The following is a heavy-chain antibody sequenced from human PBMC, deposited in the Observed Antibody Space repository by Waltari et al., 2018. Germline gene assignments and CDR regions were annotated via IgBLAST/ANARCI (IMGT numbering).Heavy chain of an antibody. CDR1: GFTFSSYS. CDR3: ARFRKGFWIDY. J-gene: IGHJ4*02. D-gene: IGHD3-3*01. Sequence: EVQLVESGGGLVKPGGSLRRSCAASGFTFSSYSMNWVRQAPGKGLEWVSSISSSSSYIYYADSVKGRFTISRDNAKNSLYLQMNSLRAEDTAVYYCARFRKGFWIDYWGQGTLVTVSS. V-gene: IGHV3-21*01. CDR2: ISSSSSYI.